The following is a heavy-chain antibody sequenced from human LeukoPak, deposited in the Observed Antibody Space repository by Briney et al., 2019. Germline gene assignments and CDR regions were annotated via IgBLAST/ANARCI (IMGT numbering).Heavy chain of an antibody. CDR1: GGSISSSSYY. D-gene: IGHD4-17*01. CDR3: ARAAVATVTTLDY. Sequence: SETLSLTCTVSGGSISSSSYYWGWIRQPPGKGLEWIGSIYYSGSTYYNPSLKSRVTISVDTSKNQFSLKLSSVTAADTAVYYCARAAVATVTTLDYWGQGTLVTVSS. CDR2: IYYSGST. J-gene: IGHJ4*02. V-gene: IGHV4-39*07.